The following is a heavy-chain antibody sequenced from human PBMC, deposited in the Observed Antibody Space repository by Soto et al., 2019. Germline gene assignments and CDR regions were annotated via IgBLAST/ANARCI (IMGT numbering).Heavy chain of an antibody. CDR2: ITSDTNTI. Sequence: EVQLVESGGGLVQPGGSLRLTCVASGFRLNIYSMNWIRQAPGKGLEWSSYITSDTNTIKYADSVKGRFTISRDNVKNLVYLQMNSLRDEDTAVYFCARSVEGHFDYWGQGAVVTVSS. D-gene: IGHD6-19*01. J-gene: IGHJ4*02. CDR1: GFRLNIYS. CDR3: ARSVEGHFDY. V-gene: IGHV3-48*02.